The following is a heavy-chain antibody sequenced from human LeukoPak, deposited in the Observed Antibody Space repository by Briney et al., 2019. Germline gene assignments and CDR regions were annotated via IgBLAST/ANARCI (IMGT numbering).Heavy chain of an antibody. CDR2: IYHSGST. Sequence: SQTLSLTCAVSGGSISSGGYSWSWIRQPPGKGLEWIGYIYHSGSTYYNPSLKSRVTISVDRSKNQFSLELSSVTAADTAVYYCARAPDSSGSWDYWGQGTLVTVSS. CDR1: GGSISSGGYS. D-gene: IGHD3-22*01. J-gene: IGHJ4*02. CDR3: ARAPDSSGSWDY. V-gene: IGHV4-30-2*01.